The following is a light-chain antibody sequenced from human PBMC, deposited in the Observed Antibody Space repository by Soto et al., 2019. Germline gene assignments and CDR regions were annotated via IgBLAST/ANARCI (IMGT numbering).Light chain of an antibody. CDR3: QQYNNWPPYT. V-gene: IGKV3-15*01. Sequence: EIVMTQSPATLSVSPGERVTLSCRASQSVSSNLAWYQQKPGQAPRLVIYGASTRATGIPARFSGSGSGTELTLTISSLQSEDFAVYYCQQYNNWPPYTFGQGTKLEIK. J-gene: IGKJ2*01. CDR1: QSVSSN. CDR2: GAS.